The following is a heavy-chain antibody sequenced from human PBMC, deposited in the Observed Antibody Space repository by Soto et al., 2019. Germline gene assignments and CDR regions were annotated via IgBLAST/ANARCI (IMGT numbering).Heavy chain of an antibody. D-gene: IGHD5-12*01. J-gene: IGHJ6*03. CDR1: GGSISSSSYY. Sequence: SETLSLTCTVSGGSISSSSYYWGWIRQSPGKGLEWIGSFYYSRSTYYSPSLRSRVTISGDTSRKQISLRLSSVTAADTAVYYCARISVASRYMDVWGKGTTVTVSS. CDR3: ARISVASRYMDV. CDR2: FYYSRST. V-gene: IGHV4-39*01.